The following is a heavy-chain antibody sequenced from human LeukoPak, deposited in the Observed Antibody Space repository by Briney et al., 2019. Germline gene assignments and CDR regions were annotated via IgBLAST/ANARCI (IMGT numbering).Heavy chain of an antibody. CDR2: INHSGST. D-gene: IGHD3-22*01. J-gene: IGHJ1*01. CDR1: GGSFSGYY. V-gene: IGHV4-34*01. Sequence: SETLSLTCAVYGGSFSGYYWSWIRPPPGKGREWIGEINHSGSTNYNPSLKSRVTISVDTSKNQFSLKLSFVTAADTAVYYCARGIPRITMIVVAPQFQHWGQGTLVTVSS. CDR3: ARGIPRITMIVVAPQFQH.